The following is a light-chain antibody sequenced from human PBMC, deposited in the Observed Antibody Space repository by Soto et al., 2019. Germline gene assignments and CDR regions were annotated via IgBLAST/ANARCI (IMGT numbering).Light chain of an antibody. CDR2: VAA. CDR1: QSISNS. J-gene: IGKJ2*01. Sequence: DIQMTQSLSSLSASVGDTVTITCRASQSISNSLSWYQQKPGKAPKFLIYVAATLQRGVPSRFSRDGSGTDFTLTISSLQREEVATYYCQQTFSPPYTFGQGTKLDI. CDR3: QQTFSPPYT. V-gene: IGKV1-39*01.